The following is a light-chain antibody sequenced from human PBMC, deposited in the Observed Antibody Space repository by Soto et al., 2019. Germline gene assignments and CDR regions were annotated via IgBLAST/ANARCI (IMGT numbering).Light chain of an antibody. CDR2: EDN. J-gene: IGLJ1*01. V-gene: IGLV1-51*01. Sequence: QSVLTQPPSVSAAPGQRVTISCSGSTSNIGNNFVSWYQQLLGTAPKLLMYEDNKRPSGIPDRLSRSKSGTSATLGITGLQTGDEADYYCGTWDSSLSANVFGTGTKLTVL. CDR3: GTWDSSLSANV. CDR1: TSNIGNNF.